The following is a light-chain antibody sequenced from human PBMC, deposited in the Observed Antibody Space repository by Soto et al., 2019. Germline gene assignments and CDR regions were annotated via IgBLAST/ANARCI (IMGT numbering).Light chain of an antibody. CDR3: MQVKQFPVT. CDR2: RVS. J-gene: IGKJ5*01. CDR1: QSLVHSNGDTF. V-gene: IGKV2-24*01. Sequence: DIVMTQTPLSSPVTLGQPASISCRSSQSLVHSNGDTFLTWLHQRPGQPPRFLIHRVSIRFSGVPDRVSGSGAGTDFTLKISRVEAEDVGVYFCMQVKQFPVTFGQGTRLEIK.